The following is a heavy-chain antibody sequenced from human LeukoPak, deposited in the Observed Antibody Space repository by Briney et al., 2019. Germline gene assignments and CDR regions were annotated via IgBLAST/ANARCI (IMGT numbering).Heavy chain of an antibody. D-gene: IGHD1-1*01. CDR1: GFPFSNYG. V-gene: IGHV3-23*01. CDR2: ITDDGDN. J-gene: IGHJ4*02. CDR3: AKVDYWSPENYFDS. Sequence: GGSLRLSCVASGFPFSNYGMNWVRQTPGKGLESVSVITDDGDNYYSVSVKRRFTISQDNSQNPVFLQMNSLRVEDTAVYYCAKVDYWSPENYFDSWGQGTLVTVSS.